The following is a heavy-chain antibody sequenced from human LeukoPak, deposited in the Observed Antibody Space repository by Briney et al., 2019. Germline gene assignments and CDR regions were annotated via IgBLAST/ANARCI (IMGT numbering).Heavy chain of an antibody. D-gene: IGHD3-10*01. Sequence: GGTLRLLCAAWGLTLSSYALLGVPQAPAKRLVEGAVISYEGSNKYYADSVKGRFTISRDNSKNTLYLQMNSLRAEDTAVYYCARNTMVRGVRHYYYYGMDVWGQGTTVTVSS. J-gene: IGHJ6*02. CDR1: GLTLSSYA. V-gene: IGHV3-30*04. CDR2: ISYEGSNK. CDR3: ARNTMVRGVRHYYYYGMDV.